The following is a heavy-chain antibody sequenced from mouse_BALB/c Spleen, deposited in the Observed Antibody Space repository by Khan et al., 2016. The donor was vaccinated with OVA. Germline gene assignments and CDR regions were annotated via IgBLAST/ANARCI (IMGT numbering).Heavy chain of an antibody. V-gene: IGHV1-4*01. CDR2: IIPSTDYT. CDR1: GYTFTTYT. D-gene: IGHD2-14*01. Sequence: VQLQQSGAELARPGASVKMSCKASGYTFTTYTIHWVKQKPGQGLEWIGYIIPSTDYTTYNQKFKDKATLTADKSSSTAYMHLRSLTSDDSAVYYCAKEGAYYRSDGWFAYWDQGTLVTVSA. J-gene: IGHJ3*01. CDR3: AKEGAYYRSDGWFAY.